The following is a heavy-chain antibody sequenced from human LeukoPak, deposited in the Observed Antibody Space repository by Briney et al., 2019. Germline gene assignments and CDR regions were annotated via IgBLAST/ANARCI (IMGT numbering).Heavy chain of an antibody. CDR2: INPNSGGT. CDR1: GYTFTCYY. CDR3: AREPSVAGRFYFDY. V-gene: IGHV1-2*02. J-gene: IGHJ4*02. D-gene: IGHD6-19*01. Sequence: ASVKVSCKASGYTFTCYYMHWVRQAPGQGLEWMGWINPNSGGTNYAQKFQGRVTMTRDTSISTAYMELSRLRSDDTAVYYCAREPSVAGRFYFDYWGQGTLVTVSS.